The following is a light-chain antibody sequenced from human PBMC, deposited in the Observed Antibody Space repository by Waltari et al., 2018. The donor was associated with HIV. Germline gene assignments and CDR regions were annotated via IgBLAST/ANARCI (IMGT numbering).Light chain of an antibody. CDR2: GAS. V-gene: IGKV3-20*01. CDR1: QSVRSAS. Sequence: EIVLTQSPGTLSLSPGERATLSCRASQSVRSASLAWYQQKPGQAPRIRIVGASRRAPGIPDSFSGSGAVTDFILTISRLEPEDCAVYYCQQYAASPLTFGGGTRVEIK. J-gene: IGKJ4*01. CDR3: QQYAASPLT.